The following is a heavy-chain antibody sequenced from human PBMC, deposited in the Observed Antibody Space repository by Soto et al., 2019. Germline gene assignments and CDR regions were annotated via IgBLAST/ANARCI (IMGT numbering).Heavy chain of an antibody. CDR1: GFTCSDYY. CDR2: ISSSGSTI. D-gene: IGHD4-4*01. CDR3: ARDHPVIGAWFDP. Sequence: GGSLRLSCAASGFTCSDYYMSWIRQAPGKGLEWVSYISSSGSTIYYADSVKGRFTISRDNAKNSLYLQMNSLRAEDTAVYYCARDHPVIGAWFDPWGQGTLVTVSS. V-gene: IGHV3-11*01. J-gene: IGHJ5*02.